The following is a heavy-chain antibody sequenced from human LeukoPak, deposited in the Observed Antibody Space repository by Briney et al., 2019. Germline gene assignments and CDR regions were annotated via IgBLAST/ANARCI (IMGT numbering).Heavy chain of an antibody. V-gene: IGHV3-74*01. D-gene: IGHD5-18*01. J-gene: IGHJ3*02. Sequence: GGSLRLSCAAPGFTFSSYWMHWVRQAPGKGLVRVSRINSDGSSTSYAGSVKGRFTISRDNAKNTLYLQMNSLRAEDTAVYYCARDMRIQPWAFDMWGQGTMVTVSS. CDR2: INSDGSST. CDR3: ARDMRIQPWAFDM. CDR1: GFTFSSYW.